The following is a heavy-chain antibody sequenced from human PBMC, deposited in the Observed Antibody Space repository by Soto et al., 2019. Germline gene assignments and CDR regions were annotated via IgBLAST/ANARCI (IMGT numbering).Heavy chain of an antibody. J-gene: IGHJ4*02. V-gene: IGHV4-31*03. CDR2: IYYNGST. Sequence: QVQLQESGPGLVKPSQTLSLTCTVSGGSISSGGYYWSWIRQHPGKGLEWIGYIYYNGSTYYNPSLKSRVTISVDTSKNQFSLKLSSVTAADTAVYYCARVTTVGSMNVLDYWGQGTLVTVSS. CDR1: GGSISSGGYY. CDR3: ARVTTVGSMNVLDY. D-gene: IGHD4-17*01.